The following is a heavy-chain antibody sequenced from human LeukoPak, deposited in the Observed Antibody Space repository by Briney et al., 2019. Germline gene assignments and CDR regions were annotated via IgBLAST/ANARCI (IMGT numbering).Heavy chain of an antibody. CDR3: ASSRHGGSAAL. CDR1: GGTFSTYG. D-gene: IGHD1-26*01. V-gene: IGHV1-69*13. CDR2: IIPISGTA. J-gene: IGHJ4*02. Sequence: SVKVSCKASGGTFSTYGISWVRQAPGQGLEWMGGIIPISGTANSAQKFQGRVTITADDSTSTAYMELSNLRSDDTAVYYCASSRHGGSAALWGQGTLVTVSS.